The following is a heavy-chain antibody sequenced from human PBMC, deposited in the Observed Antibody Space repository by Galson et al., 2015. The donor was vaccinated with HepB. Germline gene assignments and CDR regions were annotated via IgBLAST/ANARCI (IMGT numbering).Heavy chain of an antibody. J-gene: IGHJ6*02. V-gene: IGHV3-23*01. D-gene: IGHD3-9*01. CDR2: ISGRAAAT. Sequence: MSWARQAPGKGLEWVSGISGRAAATVYADSVKGRFTVSRDTSNNTLYLQMNSLRAEDTATYYCAKYILRYFDYGMDVWGQGTTVTVSS. CDR3: AKYILRYFDYGMDV.